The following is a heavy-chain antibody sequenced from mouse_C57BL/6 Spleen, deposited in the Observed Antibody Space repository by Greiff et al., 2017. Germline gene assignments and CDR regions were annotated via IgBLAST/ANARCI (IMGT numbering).Heavy chain of an antibody. CDR2: IDPSDSYT. CDR1: GYTFTSYW. V-gene: IGHV1-69*01. J-gene: IGHJ4*01. Sequence: VQLQQPGAELVMPGASVKLSCKASGYTFTSYWMHWVKQRPGQGLEWIGEIDPSDSYTNYNQKFKGKSTLTVDKSSSTAYMQLSSLTSEDSAVYYCARGLRLQDYAMDYWGQGTSVTVSS. CDR3: ARGLRLQDYAMDY. D-gene: IGHD3-2*02.